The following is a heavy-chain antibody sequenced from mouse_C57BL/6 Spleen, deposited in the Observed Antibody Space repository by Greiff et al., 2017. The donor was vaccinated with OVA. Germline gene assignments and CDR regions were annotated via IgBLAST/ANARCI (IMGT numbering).Heavy chain of an antibody. V-gene: IGHV1-52*01. Sequence: QVQLQQPGAELVRPGSSVKLSCKASGYTFTSYWMHWVKQRPIQGLEWIGNIDPSDSETHYNQKFKDKATLTVDQSSSTAYLQLSSLTSAGSAVYYCARSVRQRRYALDYWGQGTSVTVSS. CDR2: IDPSDSET. J-gene: IGHJ4*01. CDR3: ARSVRQRRYALDY. CDR1: GYTFTSYW.